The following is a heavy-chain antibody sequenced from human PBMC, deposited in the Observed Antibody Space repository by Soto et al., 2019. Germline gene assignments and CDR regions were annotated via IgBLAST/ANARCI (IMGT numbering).Heavy chain of an antibody. CDR3: ARSRGVTNTRLPYYLHS. CDR1: GDSISKSGYY. V-gene: IGHV4-31*11. J-gene: IGHJ4*02. Sequence: QVQLQESGPGLVNPSQTLSLTCAVSGDSISKSGYYWSWIRQNQGKPLEWIGYIYYSGSTFYNPDLTGGVSTPLNPSKPQLSLKLASVTVADTAVYYCARSRGVTNTRLPYYLHSWGQGTLGAVSS. D-gene: IGHD4-17*01. CDR2: IYYSGST.